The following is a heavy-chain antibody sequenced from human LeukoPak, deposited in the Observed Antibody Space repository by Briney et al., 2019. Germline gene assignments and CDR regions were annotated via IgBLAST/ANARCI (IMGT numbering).Heavy chain of an antibody. CDR2: IKQDGSER. CDR1: GFTFSGFS. D-gene: IGHD2-21*01. V-gene: IGHV3-7*01. J-gene: IGHJ4*02. Sequence: GGSLRLSCAASGFTFSGFSMSWVRQSPTKGLEWVANIKQDGSERYYVDSVKGRFTISRDNAKNSLSLQMNNLRVEDTAVYYCAREVVATASAFDCWGQGALVTVSS. CDR3: AREVVATASAFDC.